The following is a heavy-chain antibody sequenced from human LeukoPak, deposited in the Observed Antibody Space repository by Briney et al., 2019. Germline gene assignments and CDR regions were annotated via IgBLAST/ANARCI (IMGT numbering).Heavy chain of an antibody. V-gene: IGHV1-2*02. CDR1: GYTFTGYY. J-gene: IGHJ3*02. CDR2: INPNSGGT. CDR3: ARERITMIVVARQAFDI. D-gene: IGHD3-22*01. Sequence: ASVKVSCKASGYTFTGYYMHWVRQAPGQGLEWMGWINPNSGGTNYAQKFQGRVTMTRDTSISTAYMELSRLRSDDTAVYYCARERITMIVVARQAFDIWGQGTMVTVSS.